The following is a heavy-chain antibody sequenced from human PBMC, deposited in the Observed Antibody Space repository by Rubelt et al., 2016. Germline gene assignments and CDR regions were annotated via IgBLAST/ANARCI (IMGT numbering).Heavy chain of an antibody. D-gene: IGHD2-15*01. CDR3: AGYFGRWGYFDC. V-gene: IGHV4-59*06. CDR1: GFIFNDYS. J-gene: IGHJ4*02. Sequence: VQLVESGGGLVKPGGSLRLSCVASGFIFNDYSMNWVRQPPGKGLEWIGYIYYSGSTYYNPSLKSRVTISVATSKNQFSLKLSAVTGSDTAVYYGAGYFGRWGYFDCWGQGLLVTVSS. CDR2: IYYSGST.